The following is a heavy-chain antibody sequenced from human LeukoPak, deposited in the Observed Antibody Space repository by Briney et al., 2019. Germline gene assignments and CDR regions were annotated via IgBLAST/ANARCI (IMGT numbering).Heavy chain of an antibody. V-gene: IGHV3-23*01. D-gene: IGHD6-13*01. CDR3: ARGGGSNCFDN. J-gene: IGHJ4*02. CDR1: GFTFSSYA. CDR2: ITGGGGGA. Sequence: PGGSLRLSCAASGFTFSSYAMSWVRQAPGKGLEWVSSITGGGGGAYYADPVKGRVTISRDNSKNTLYLQMNSLRAEDTAVYYCARGGGSNCFDNWGQGTLVTVSS.